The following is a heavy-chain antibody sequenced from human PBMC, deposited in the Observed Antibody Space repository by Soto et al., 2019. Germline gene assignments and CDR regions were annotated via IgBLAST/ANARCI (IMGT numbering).Heavy chain of an antibody. CDR3: AILMTSVPDY. CDR2: ISNNGDST. J-gene: IGHJ4*02. V-gene: IGHV3-23*01. Sequence: GGSVRLSCAASGFSFSSYAVSWVRQAPGKGLEWVSAISNNGDSTSYTDPVKGRFTISRDNSKNTLYLQMNSLRAEDTAIYYCAILMTSVPDYWGQGTLVTVSS. CDR1: GFSFSSYA. D-gene: IGHD4-17*01.